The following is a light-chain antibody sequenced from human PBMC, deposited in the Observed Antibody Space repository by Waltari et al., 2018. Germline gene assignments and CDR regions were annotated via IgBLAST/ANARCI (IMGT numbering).Light chain of an antibody. Sequence: QSALTQPASVSGSPGQSITISCTRTTSDIGYYKYVSCYTHNPSKAPKLIIYDVSHRPSGVSDRFSGSKSGNTASLTISGLRAEDEADYHCSSYSISSNYYVFGTGTTVTVL. CDR3: SSYSISSNYYV. V-gene: IGLV2-14*03. CDR1: TSDIGYYKY. J-gene: IGLJ1*01. CDR2: DVS.